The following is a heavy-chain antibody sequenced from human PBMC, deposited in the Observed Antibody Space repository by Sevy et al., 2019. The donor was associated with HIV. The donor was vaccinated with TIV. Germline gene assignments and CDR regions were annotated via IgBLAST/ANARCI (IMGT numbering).Heavy chain of an antibody. J-gene: IGHJ3*02. Sequence: GGSLRLSCAASGFTFSNYWMNWVRQAPGKGLEWVANIKQDGSGKYHVDSVKGRFTISRDNTKKSLFLQMNSLRVEDTAVYYCATDMFSSSSAHALDIWGQGTMVTVSS. CDR2: IKQDGSGK. D-gene: IGHD6-6*01. V-gene: IGHV3-7*01. CDR3: ATDMFSSSSAHALDI. CDR1: GFTFSNYW.